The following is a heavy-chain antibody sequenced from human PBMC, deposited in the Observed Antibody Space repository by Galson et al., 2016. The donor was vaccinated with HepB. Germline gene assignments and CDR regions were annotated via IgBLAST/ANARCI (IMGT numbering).Heavy chain of an antibody. CDR3: ARQSSSGWEKGTFDF. CDR2: VYYIGGP. Sequence: SETLSLTCTVSGGSIKIAGYYWAWIRQPPGKGLEWIATVYYIGGPYYNPSLKSRVTISVDTSKNQFPLQLNYVTAADMAVYYCARQSSSGWEKGTFDFWGPGTMVTVSS. J-gene: IGHJ3*01. CDR1: GGSIKIAGYY. D-gene: IGHD6-19*01. V-gene: IGHV4-39*01.